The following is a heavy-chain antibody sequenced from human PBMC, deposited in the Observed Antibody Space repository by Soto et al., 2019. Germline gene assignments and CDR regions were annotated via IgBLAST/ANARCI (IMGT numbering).Heavy chain of an antibody. Sequence: GGSLRLSCAASGFTFDDYTMHWVRQAPGKGLEWVSLISWDGGSPYYADSVKVQFTISRDNSKNSLYLQMNSLRNEDTAWYYCAKDFSRYYGSGSYYFDYWGQGTLVTVSS. V-gene: IGHV3-43*01. CDR1: GFTFDDYT. CDR2: ISWDGGSP. J-gene: IGHJ4*02. D-gene: IGHD3-10*01. CDR3: AKDFSRYYGSGSYYFDY.